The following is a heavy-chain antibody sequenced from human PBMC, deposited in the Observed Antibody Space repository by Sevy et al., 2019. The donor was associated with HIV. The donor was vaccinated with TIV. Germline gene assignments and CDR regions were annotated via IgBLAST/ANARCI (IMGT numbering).Heavy chain of an antibody. CDR3: ARGRRLSGGNDYYYYYGMDV. CDR1: GGTFSSDA. V-gene: IGHV1-69*13. Sequence: SVKVSCKASGGTFSSDAISWVRQAPGQGLEWMGGIIPMFGTANYAQRFQRRVTITADESTSTAYMDLSSLRSEDTAVYYCARGRRLSGGNDYYYYYGMDVWGQGTTVTVSS. J-gene: IGHJ6*02. D-gene: IGHD2-15*01. CDR2: IIPMFGTA.